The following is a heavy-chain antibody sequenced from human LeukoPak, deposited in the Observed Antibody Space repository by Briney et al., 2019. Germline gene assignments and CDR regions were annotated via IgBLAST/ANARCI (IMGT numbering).Heavy chain of an antibody. D-gene: IGHD1-26*01. CDR1: GGSISSGGYY. Sequence: SQTLSLTCTVSGGSISSGGYYWSWIRQHPGKGLEWIGYIYYSGSTYYNPSLKSRVTISVDTSKNQFSLKLSSVTAADTAVYYCAREPIVGATGFDYWGRGTLVTVSS. CDR2: IYYSGST. CDR3: AREPIVGATGFDY. J-gene: IGHJ4*02. V-gene: IGHV4-31*03.